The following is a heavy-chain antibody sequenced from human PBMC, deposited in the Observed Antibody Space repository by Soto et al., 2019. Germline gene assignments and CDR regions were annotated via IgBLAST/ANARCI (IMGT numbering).Heavy chain of an antibody. J-gene: IGHJ4*02. Sequence: GESLKISCKGSGYSFTNYWIGWVRQMPGKGLEWMGIIYPGDSDTRYSPSFQGQVTISADKSISTAYLQWSSLKASDTAMYYCARPYYYDSSGVPGYFDYWGQGTLVTVSS. CDR1: GYSFTNYW. D-gene: IGHD3-22*01. CDR3: ARPYYYDSSGVPGYFDY. CDR2: IYPGDSDT. V-gene: IGHV5-51*01.